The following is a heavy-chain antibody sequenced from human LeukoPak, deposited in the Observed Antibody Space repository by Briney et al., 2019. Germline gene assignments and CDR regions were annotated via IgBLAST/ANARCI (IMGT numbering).Heavy chain of an antibody. CDR1: GYTFTSYY. CDR3: ARLEQGKTYYYGMDV. J-gene: IGHJ6*02. CDR2: INPSGGST. D-gene: IGHD3-10*01. V-gene: IGHV1-46*01. Sequence: ASVKVSCKASGYTFTSYYMHWVRQAPGQGLEWMGIINPSGGSTSYAQKFQGRVTMTRDTSTSTVYMELSSLRSEDTAVYYCARLEQGKTYYYGMDVWGQGTMFTVSS.